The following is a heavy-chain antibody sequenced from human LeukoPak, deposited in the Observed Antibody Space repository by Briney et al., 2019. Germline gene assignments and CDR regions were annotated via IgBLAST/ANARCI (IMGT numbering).Heavy chain of an antibody. Sequence: SQTLSLTCAVSGGSISSGDYYWSWIRQPPGKGLEWIGYIYYSGSTYYNPSLKSRVTISVDTSKNQFSLKLSSVTAADTAVYYCARGDDSSGYYRGYFDYWGQGTLVTVSS. CDR3: ARGDDSSGYYRGYFDY. CDR1: GGSISSGDYY. D-gene: IGHD3-22*01. V-gene: IGHV4-30-4*01. J-gene: IGHJ4*02. CDR2: IYYSGST.